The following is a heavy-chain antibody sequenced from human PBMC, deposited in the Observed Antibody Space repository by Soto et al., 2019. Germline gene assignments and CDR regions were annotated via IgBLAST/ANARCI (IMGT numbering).Heavy chain of an antibody. J-gene: IGHJ4*02. Sequence: SETLSLTCTVSGGSISSYYWSWIRQPPGKGLEWIGYIYYSGSTNYNPSLKSRVTISVDTSKNQFSLKLSSVTAADTAVYYCARHTSSASWSGYWGQGTLVTVSS. CDR3: ARHTSSASWSGY. V-gene: IGHV4-59*08. CDR2: IYYSGST. CDR1: GGSISSYY. D-gene: IGHD2-2*01.